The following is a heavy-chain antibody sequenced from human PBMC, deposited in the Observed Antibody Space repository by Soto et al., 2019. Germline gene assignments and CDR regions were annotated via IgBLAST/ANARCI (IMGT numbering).Heavy chain of an antibody. CDR3: ARDLYDTSWTLFDY. CDR1: GDSVSSNSVA. CDR2: TYYRSKWYT. D-gene: IGHD2-2*01. J-gene: IGHJ4*02. V-gene: IGHV6-1*01. Sequence: SQTLSLTCVISGDSVSSNSVAWNWIRQSPSRGLEWLGRTYYRSKWYTDYALSVKSRITINPDTSKNQFSLQLNSVTPEDTAVYYCARDLYDTSWTLFDYWGQGTLVTVSS.